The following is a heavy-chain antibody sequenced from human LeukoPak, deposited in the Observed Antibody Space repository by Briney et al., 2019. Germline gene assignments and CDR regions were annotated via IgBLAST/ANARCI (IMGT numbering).Heavy chain of an antibody. CDR3: AKKGYCGGDCYSYYYYYYMDV. V-gene: IGHV3-23*01. CDR1: GFTFSSYA. J-gene: IGHJ6*03. Sequence: GGSLRLSCAASGFTFSSYAMSWVRQAPGKGLEWVSGISGSGGSTYYADSVKGRFTISRDNYKNTLYLQMNSLRAEDTAVYYCAKKGYCGGDCYSYYYYYYMDVWGKGTTVTVSS. D-gene: IGHD2-21*01. CDR2: ISGSGGST.